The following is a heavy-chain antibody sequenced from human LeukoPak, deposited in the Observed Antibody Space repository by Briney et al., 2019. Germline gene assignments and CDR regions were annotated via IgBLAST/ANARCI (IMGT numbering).Heavy chain of an antibody. CDR2: TTSSGTTI. D-gene: IGHD3-10*01. V-gene: IGHV3-11*01. CDR1: GFTFSDYY. Sequence: GGSLRLSCAASGFTFSDYYMSWIRQAPGKGLECLSYTTSSGTTIYYADSVKGRFTISRDNGENSLYLQMNSLRADDTGVYYCARFASGSYDYWGQGTLVTVSS. CDR3: ARFASGSYDY. J-gene: IGHJ4*02.